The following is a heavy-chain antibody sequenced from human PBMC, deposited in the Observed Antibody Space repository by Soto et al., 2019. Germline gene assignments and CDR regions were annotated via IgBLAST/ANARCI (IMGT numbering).Heavy chain of an antibody. D-gene: IGHD3-10*01. CDR2: INVYNGNT. Sequence: QVQLVQSGGEVKKPGPSVKVSCKASGYTFTNYGISWVRQAPGQGLEWMGWINVYNGNTKYAQKVQGRVTMTTDTSTSTDYMELRSLRSDDTAVYYCARGVGSGSYYNQYNWFDPWGQGTLVTVSS. CDR3: ARGVGSGSYYNQYNWFDP. V-gene: IGHV1-18*01. J-gene: IGHJ5*02. CDR1: GYTFTNYG.